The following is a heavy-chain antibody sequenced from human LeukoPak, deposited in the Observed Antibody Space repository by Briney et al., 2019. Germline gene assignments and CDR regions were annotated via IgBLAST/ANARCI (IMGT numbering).Heavy chain of an antibody. Sequence: GGSLRLSCVASGFNFNTHWMSWVRQAPGKGLEWVANINEDGSETYYVDSVKGRFTISRDNSKNTLYLQMNSLRAEDTAVYYCAKESSPQYYYYYYGMDVWGQGTTVTVS. V-gene: IGHV3-7*03. J-gene: IGHJ6*02. D-gene: IGHD2-2*01. CDR2: INEDGSET. CDR3: AKESSPQYYYYYYGMDV. CDR1: GFNFNTHW.